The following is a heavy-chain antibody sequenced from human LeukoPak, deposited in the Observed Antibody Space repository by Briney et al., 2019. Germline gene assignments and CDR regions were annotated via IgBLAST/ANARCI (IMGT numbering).Heavy chain of an antibody. J-gene: IGHJ4*02. V-gene: IGHV4-59*01. CDR1: GGSISTYY. CDR3: ARSAGHYFDY. CDR2: IYYSGST. Sequence: ETLSLTCIVSGGSISTYYWSWIRQPPGRGLEWIGYIYYSGSTNYNPSLKSRVTISVDTSKNQFSLKLSSVTAADTAVYYCARSAGHYFDYWGQGTLVTVSS.